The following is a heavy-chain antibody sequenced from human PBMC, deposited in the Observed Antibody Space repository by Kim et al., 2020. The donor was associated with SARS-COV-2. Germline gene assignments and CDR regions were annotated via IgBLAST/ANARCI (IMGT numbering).Heavy chain of an antibody. J-gene: IGHJ6*01. Sequence: GGSLRLSCAASGFTFSNCAMHWVRQAPGKGLEWVAVISYDGSNKTKADSVKGRVTISRDTYKKNLSLQMKSMRAEATDLSYYSRDPLSRIRVGTYYS. CDR1: GFTFSNCA. CDR3: SRDPLSRIRVGTYYS. V-gene: IGHV3-30-3*01. D-gene: IGHD2-15*01. CDR2: ISYDGSNK.